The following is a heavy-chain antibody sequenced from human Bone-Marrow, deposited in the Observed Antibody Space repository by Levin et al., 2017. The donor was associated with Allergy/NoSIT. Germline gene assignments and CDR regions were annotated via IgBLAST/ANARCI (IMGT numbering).Heavy chain of an antibody. Sequence: SETLSLTCTVSGGSISSYYWSWIRQPPGKGLEWIGYIYYSGSTNYNPSLKSRVTISVDTSKNQFSLKLSSVTAADTAVYYCAGVVAAMDVDWFDPWGQGTLVTVSS. J-gene: IGHJ5*02. V-gene: IGHV4-59*01. CDR1: GGSISSYY. CDR3: AGVVAAMDVDWFDP. D-gene: IGHD2-15*01. CDR2: IYYSGST.